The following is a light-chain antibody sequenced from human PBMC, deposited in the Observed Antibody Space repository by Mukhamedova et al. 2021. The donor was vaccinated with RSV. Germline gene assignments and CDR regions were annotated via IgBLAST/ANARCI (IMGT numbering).Light chain of an antibody. J-gene: IGKJ5*01. Sequence: RAPNLLIYAAAVLHDGVPSRFRGSGSGTNFTLTITSLQAEDFATYYCQQSYIAPITFGHGTRLDIK. CDR2: AAA. CDR3: QQSYIAPIT. V-gene: IGKV1-39*01.